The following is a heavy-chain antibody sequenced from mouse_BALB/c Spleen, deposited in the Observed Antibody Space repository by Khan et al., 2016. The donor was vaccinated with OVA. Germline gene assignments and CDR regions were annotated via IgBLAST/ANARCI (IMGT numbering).Heavy chain of an antibody. Sequence: EVELVESGGGLVKPGGSLKLSCAASGFTFSSFSMSWVRQTPEKRLEWVATISSGGDNTYYPDSVKGRFTISRDNVKNHLYLQMSSLRSEDTTLYYCARSNYGTFAYWGQGTLVTVSA. CDR2: ISSGGDNT. CDR1: GFTFSSFS. CDR3: ARSNYGTFAY. V-gene: IGHV5-9*03. D-gene: IGHD2-1*01. J-gene: IGHJ3*01.